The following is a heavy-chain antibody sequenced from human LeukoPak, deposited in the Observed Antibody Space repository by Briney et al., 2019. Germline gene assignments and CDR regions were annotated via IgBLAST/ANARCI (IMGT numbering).Heavy chain of an antibody. CDR2: IRSKANNYAT. J-gene: IGHJ4*02. CDR3: ARPSASYFGSGTPDDY. CDR1: GFIFSGSA. Sequence: GGSLRLSCATSGFIFSGSAMHWVRQASGKGLEWVGRIRSKANNYATAYAASVKGRFTISRDDSKNTAYLQLNSLKTEDTAVYYCARPSASYFGSGTPDDYWGQGTLVTVSS. V-gene: IGHV3-73*01. D-gene: IGHD3-10*01.